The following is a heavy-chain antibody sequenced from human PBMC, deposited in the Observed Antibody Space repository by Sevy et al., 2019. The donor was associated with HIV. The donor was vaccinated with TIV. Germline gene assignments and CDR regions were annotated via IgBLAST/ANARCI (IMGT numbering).Heavy chain of an antibody. CDR3: ARQRTFGVVTDAFDV. Sequence: GESLKISCKGSGYHFSTYWIGWVRQMPGKGLEWMGMIYPGDSDTRYSPSFRGQVTISADESNNIAYLQWSSLKASDTAMYYCARQRTFGVVTDAFDVWGQGTMVTVSS. V-gene: IGHV5-51*01. J-gene: IGHJ3*01. D-gene: IGHD3-3*01. CDR2: IYPGDSDT. CDR1: GYHFSTYW.